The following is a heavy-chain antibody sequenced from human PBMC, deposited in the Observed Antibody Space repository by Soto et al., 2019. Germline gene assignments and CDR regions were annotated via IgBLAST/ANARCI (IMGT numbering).Heavy chain of an antibody. CDR3: ARGGFIGTPPDY. CDR2: IFPGYSDT. CDR1: GYNFGGYW. Sequence: PGESLKISCKGSGYNFGGYWIGWVRQMPGKGLEWMGIIFPGYSDTRYSPSFQGQVTISADKSISTVYLQWRSLKASDTAIYCCARGGFIGTPPDYWGQGTRVTVSS. V-gene: IGHV5-51*01. D-gene: IGHD1-7*01. J-gene: IGHJ4*02.